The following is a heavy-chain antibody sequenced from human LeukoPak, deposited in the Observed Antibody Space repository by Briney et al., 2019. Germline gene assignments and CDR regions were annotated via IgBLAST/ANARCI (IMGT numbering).Heavy chain of an antibody. Sequence: PGRSLRLSCAASGFTFSSYAMHWVRQAPGKGLEWVAVISYDGSNKYYADSVKGRFTISRDNSKNTLYLQMNSLRAEDTAVYYCARVAGELLQRNTDYWGQGTLVTVSS. CDR3: ARVAGELLQRNTDY. D-gene: IGHD1-26*01. CDR1: GFTFSSYA. CDR2: ISYDGSNK. V-gene: IGHV3-30*04. J-gene: IGHJ4*02.